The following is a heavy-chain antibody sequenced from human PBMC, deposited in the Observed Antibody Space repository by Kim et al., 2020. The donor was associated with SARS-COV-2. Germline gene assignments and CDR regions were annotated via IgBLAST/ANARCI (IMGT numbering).Heavy chain of an antibody. CDR3: ARLPTIFGVVPMGHFDY. Sequence: SETLSLTCTVSGGSISSSSYYWGWIRQPPGKGLEWIGSIYYSGSTYYNPSLKSRVTISVDTSKNQFSLKLSSVTAADTAVYYCARLPTIFGVVPMGHFDYWGQGTLVTVSS. CDR1: GGSISSSSYY. D-gene: IGHD3-3*01. J-gene: IGHJ4*02. CDR2: IYYSGST. V-gene: IGHV4-39*01.